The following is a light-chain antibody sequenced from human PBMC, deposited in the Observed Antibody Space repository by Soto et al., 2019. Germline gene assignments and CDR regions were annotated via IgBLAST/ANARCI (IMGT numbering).Light chain of an antibody. J-gene: IGLJ2*01. CDR2: EVS. V-gene: IGLV2-8*01. CDR3: SSYAGSNKLV. Sequence: QSARTQPPSASGSPGQSVTISCTGTSSDVGGYNYVSWYQQHPGKAPKVMIYEVSKRPSGVPDRFSGSRSGNTASLTVSGLQAEDEADYYCSSYAGSNKLVFGGGTKLTVL. CDR1: SSDVGGYNY.